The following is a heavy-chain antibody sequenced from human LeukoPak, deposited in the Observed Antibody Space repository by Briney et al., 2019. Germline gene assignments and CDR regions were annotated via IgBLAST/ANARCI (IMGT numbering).Heavy chain of an antibody. Sequence: PLGSLRLSSAASGFTFSDHYMDSVPQAPGEGLEWVGRTRNKAKRYTTEYAASVKGRFTISRDDSKNSLYLQMNSLKTEDTAVYYCARAATMVRGVIIYGMDVWGQGTTVTVSS. CDR2: TRNKAKRYTT. CDR1: GFTFSDHY. V-gene: IGHV3-72*01. CDR3: ARAATMVRGVIIYGMDV. J-gene: IGHJ6*02. D-gene: IGHD3-10*01.